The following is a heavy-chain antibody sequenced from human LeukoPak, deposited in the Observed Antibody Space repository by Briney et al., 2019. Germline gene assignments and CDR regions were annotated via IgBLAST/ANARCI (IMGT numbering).Heavy chain of an antibody. D-gene: IGHD3-9*01. V-gene: IGHV3-30*03. CDR3: AETGPTDF. CDR2: ISHDGTNT. CDR1: AFTFSSYG. J-gene: IGHJ4*02. Sequence: PGRSLRLSCAASAFTFSSYGMHWVRQAPGKGLEWVAAISHDGTNTHYAESVKGRFTISRDNSKNMLYLQMNSLRAEDTALYYCAETGPTDFWGQGTLVTVSS.